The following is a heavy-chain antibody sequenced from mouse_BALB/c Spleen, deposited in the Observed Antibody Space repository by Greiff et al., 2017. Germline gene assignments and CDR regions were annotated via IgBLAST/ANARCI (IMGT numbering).Heavy chain of an antibody. D-gene: IGHD2-1*01. CDR3: AHYGKYAMDY. V-gene: IGHV3-6*02. Sequence: ESGPGLVKPSQSLSLTCSVTGYSITSGYYWNWIRQLPGNKLEWMGYISYDGSNNYNPSLKNRISITRDTSKNQFFLKLNSVTTEDTATYYCAHYGKYAMDYWGQGTSVTVSS. CDR1: GYSITSGYY. CDR2: ISYDGSN. J-gene: IGHJ4*01.